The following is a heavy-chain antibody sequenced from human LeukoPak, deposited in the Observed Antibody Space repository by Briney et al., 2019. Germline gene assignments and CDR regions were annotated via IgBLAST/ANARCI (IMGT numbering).Heavy chain of an antibody. V-gene: IGHV3-30*04. Sequence: GGSLRLSCSASGFTFSSYAMHWVRQAPGKGLEWVAVISYDGSNKYYADSVKGRFTISRDNSKNTLYLQMNSLRAEDTAVYYCAREIVVVVAEHFDYWGQGTLVTVSS. D-gene: IGHD2-15*01. CDR3: AREIVVVVAEHFDY. J-gene: IGHJ4*02. CDR1: GFTFSSYA. CDR2: ISYDGSNK.